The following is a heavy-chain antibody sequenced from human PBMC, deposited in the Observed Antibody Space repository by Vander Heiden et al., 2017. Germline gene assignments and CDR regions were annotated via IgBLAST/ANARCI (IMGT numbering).Heavy chain of an antibody. D-gene: IGHD6-13*01. Sequence: EVRLVESGGGLVQPGVFLRLSCEASGFTFSNYWMRWVRQAPGKGLEWVAKIKEDGSKKYYVDPVKGRFTISRDNAKNSLYLQMNSLRAEDTAVYYCAREISSSWYYYGMDVWGQGTTVTVSS. J-gene: IGHJ6*02. CDR3: AREISSSWYYYGMDV. V-gene: IGHV3-7*01. CDR1: GFTFSNYW. CDR2: IKEDGSKK.